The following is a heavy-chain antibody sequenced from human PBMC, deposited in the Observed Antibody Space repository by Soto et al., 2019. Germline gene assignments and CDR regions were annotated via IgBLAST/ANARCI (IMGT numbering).Heavy chain of an antibody. J-gene: IGHJ4*02. D-gene: IGHD1-1*01. CDR3: ARGRYGDY. CDR2: ISAHNGNT. V-gene: IGHV1-18*01. CDR1: GYDFTTYG. Sequence: QVHLVQSGAEVKKPGASVKVSCKGSGYDFTTYGITWVRQAPGQGLEWMAWISAHNGNTDYAQKLQVRVTVTRDTSTSTAYMELRSLSSDATAMYYCARGRYGDYWGQGALVTVSS.